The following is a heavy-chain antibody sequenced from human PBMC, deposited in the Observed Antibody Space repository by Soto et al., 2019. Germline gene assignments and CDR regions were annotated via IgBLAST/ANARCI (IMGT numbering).Heavy chain of an antibody. CDR1: GATFSSYA. D-gene: IGHD5-12*01. V-gene: IGHV1-69*14. CDR3: XXVXXIPGYPDN. Sequence: QVQLVQSGAEVRQPASSVKVSCKTSGATFSSYAITWVRQAPGQGLEWMGGIVPTVDTSTYAQKFQGRVTITADKVTNTVYMELSSLRSDDTAVYYCXXVXXIPGYPDNWGQGTLVTVSS. J-gene: IGHJ4*02. CDR2: IVPTVDTS.